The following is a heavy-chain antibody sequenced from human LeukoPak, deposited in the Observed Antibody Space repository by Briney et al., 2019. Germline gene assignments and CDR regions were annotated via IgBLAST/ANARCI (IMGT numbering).Heavy chain of an antibody. V-gene: IGHV3-33*01. Sequence: AGESLRLSCEASGFIFSNYGMHWVRQAPGKGLEWVALIWYDGQTKFYADSVKGRFTISRDNSGNTLFLHMTGLRVEDTAVYYCAREWGRIAVAGGPGYWGQGALVTVSS. CDR2: IWYDGQTK. J-gene: IGHJ4*02. CDR3: AREWGRIAVAGGPGY. D-gene: IGHD6-19*01. CDR1: GFIFSNYG.